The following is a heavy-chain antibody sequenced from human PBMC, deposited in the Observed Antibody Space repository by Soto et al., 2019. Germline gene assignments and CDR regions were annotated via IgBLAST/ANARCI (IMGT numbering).Heavy chain of an antibody. CDR2: IYPGDSDS. V-gene: IGHV5-51*01. CDR3: ARHSMVIGAAGHHYYYYMDV. Sequence: GESLKISCKGSGYNFTTYWIGWVRQLPGKGLEWMGIIYPGDSDSRYSPSFQGQVTISADKSISTAYLQWSSLKASDTAMYYCARHSMVIGAAGHHYYYYMDVWGKGTTVTVSS. J-gene: IGHJ6*03. D-gene: IGHD6-13*01. CDR1: GYNFTTYW.